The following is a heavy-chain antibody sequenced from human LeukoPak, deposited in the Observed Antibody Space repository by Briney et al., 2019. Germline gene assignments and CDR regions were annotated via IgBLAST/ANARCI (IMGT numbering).Heavy chain of an antibody. J-gene: IGHJ5*02. Sequence: GGSLRLSCAASGFTVSSNYMTWVRQAPGKGLEWIGFIRSKAYGGTAEYAASVKGTFSISRDDSKSIAYLQLNSLRTEDTAVYYCTVQVVPSDNWFDPWGQGTLVTVSS. CDR2: IRSKAYGGTA. CDR3: TVQVVPSDNWFDP. D-gene: IGHD2-8*02. CDR1: GFTVSSNY. V-gene: IGHV3-71*01.